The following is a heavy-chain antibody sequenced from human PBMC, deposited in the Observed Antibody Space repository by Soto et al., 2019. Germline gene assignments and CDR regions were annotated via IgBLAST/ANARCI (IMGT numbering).Heavy chain of an antibody. CDR2: ISSSSSTI. J-gene: IGHJ4*02. D-gene: IGHD1-26*01. CDR1: GFTFSSYS. V-gene: IGHV3-48*02. CDR3: ASESSGSYFLSVGGVY. Sequence: GGSLRLSCAASGFTFSSYSMNWVRQAPGKGLEWVSYISSSSSTIYYADSVKGRFTISRDNAKNSLYLQMNSLRDEDTAVYYCASESSGSYFLSVGGVYWGQGTLVTVSS.